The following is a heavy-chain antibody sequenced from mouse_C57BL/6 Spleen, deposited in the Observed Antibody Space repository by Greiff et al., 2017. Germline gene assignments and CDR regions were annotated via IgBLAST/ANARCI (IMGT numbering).Heavy chain of an antibody. CDR3: ARDVYGNPGYFDV. Sequence: DVKLVESEGGLVQPGSSMKLSCTASGFTFSDYYMAWVRQVPEKGLEWVANINYDGSSTYYLDSLKSRFIISRDNAKNILYLQMSSLKSEDTATYYCARDVYGNPGYFDVWGTGTTVTVSS. J-gene: IGHJ1*03. CDR1: GFTFSDYY. V-gene: IGHV5-16*01. D-gene: IGHD1-1*01. CDR2: INYDGSST.